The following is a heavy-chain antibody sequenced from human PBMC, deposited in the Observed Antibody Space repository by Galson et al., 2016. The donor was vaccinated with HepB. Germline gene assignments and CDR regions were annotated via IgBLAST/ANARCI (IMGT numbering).Heavy chain of an antibody. D-gene: IGHD2-15*01. CDR3: ARESVGGIVAYDL. CDR1: GYTFRSGS. Sequence: SCKASGYTFRSGSLTWVRQAPGQGLEWMGWIITGNGLTDYSQRLQGRVTMTRDTSTSTVYMELRSLRSDDTAVYYCARESVGGIVAYDLWGQGTKVTVSS. CDR2: IITGNGLT. V-gene: IGHV1-18*01. J-gene: IGHJ3*01.